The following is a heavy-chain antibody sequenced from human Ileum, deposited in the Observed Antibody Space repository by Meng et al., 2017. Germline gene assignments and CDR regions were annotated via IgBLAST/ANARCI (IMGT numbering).Heavy chain of an antibody. V-gene: IGHV4-4*02. CDR1: GGSISSSNW. J-gene: IGHJ4*02. CDR2: IYNSGST. CDR3: ASLRYNWNYSADY. D-gene: IGHD1-7*01. Sequence: QVQLQEVGPGLVKPSGTLSLTCAVSGGSISSSNWWSWVRHPPGKGLEWIGEIYNSGSTNYNPSLKSRVTISVDKSKNQFSLKLSSVTAADTAVYYCASLRYNWNYSADYWGQGTLVTVSS.